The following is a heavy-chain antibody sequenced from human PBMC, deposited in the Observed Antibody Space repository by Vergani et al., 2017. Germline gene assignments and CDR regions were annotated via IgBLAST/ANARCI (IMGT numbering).Heavy chain of an antibody. V-gene: IGHV4-39*01. J-gene: IGHJ4*02. CDR1: GDSISTSSYA. D-gene: IGHD2-21*01. Sequence: QVHLQESGPGLVKPSETLSLSCTVSGDSISTSSYAWGWIRQPPGKTLEWIGTVFYGGRTSYNPSLKSRVTLSLDTSKKQISLHLTSVTAADTAVYYCARHISVVRPSSMTAFDYWGQGTLVTVSS. CDR2: VFYGGRT. CDR3: ARHISVVRPSSMTAFDY.